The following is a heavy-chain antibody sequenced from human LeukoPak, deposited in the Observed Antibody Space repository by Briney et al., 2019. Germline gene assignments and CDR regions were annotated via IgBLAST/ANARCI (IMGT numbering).Heavy chain of an antibody. CDR2: IWSDGNNK. J-gene: IGHJ3*02. CDR1: GFTFSTYG. D-gene: IGHD2-2*01. Sequence: GGSLRLSCAASGFTFSTYGMHWVRQAPGKGLEWVAVIWSDGNNKYYAESVKGRFTISRDNSKNMLYLQMNSLRPEDTAVYFCARESPVVTTASDAFDIWGQGTMVTVSS. CDR3: ARESPVVTTASDAFDI. V-gene: IGHV3-33*01.